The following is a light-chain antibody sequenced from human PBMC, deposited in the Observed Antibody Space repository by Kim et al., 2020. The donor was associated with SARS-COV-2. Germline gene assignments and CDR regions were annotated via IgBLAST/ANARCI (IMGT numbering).Light chain of an antibody. Sequence: PGQSVTISCAGTSSDFGGFNYVSWYQKHPGKAPKLIIYEVIKRPSGVPDRFSGSRSGYTASLTISGLQAEDEADYYCTTHGGFNYVFGTGTKVTVL. J-gene: IGLJ1*01. CDR1: SSDFGGFNY. CDR3: TTHGGFNYV. CDR2: EVI. V-gene: IGLV2-8*01.